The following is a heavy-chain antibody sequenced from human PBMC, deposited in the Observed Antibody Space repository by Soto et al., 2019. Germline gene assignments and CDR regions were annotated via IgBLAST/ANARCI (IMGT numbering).Heavy chain of an antibody. CDR2: IYSGGNT. V-gene: IGHV3-66*01. CDR1: GFTVSSNY. CDR3: ARDRDGFDSFDI. J-gene: IGHJ3*02. Sequence: EVQLVESGGGLIQPGGSLRLSCVASGFTVSSNYMSWVRQTPGKGLEWVSVIYSGGNTYYADSVKGRLSISRDNSKNTLYLQMNSPRAEDTAIYYCARDRDGFDSFDIWGQGTMVTVSS.